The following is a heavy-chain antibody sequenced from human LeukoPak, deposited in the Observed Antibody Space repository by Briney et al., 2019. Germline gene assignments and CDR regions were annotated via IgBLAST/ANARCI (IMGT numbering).Heavy chain of an antibody. J-gene: IGHJ4*02. V-gene: IGHV4-34*01. CDR1: GGSFSGYY. CDR2: INHSGST. D-gene: IGHD3-3*01. CDR3: ARLPIFWIGRGFDY. Sequence: SETLSLTCAVYGGSFSGYYWSWIRQPPGKGLEWIGEINHSGSTNYNPSLKSRVTISVATSKIQFSLKLSSVTAADTAVYYCARLPIFWIGRGFDYWGQGTLVTVSS.